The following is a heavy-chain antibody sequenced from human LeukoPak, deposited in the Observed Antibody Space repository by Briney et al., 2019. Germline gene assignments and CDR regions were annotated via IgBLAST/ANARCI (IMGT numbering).Heavy chain of an antibody. D-gene: IGHD6-13*01. Sequence: PSETLSLTCAVYGGSFSGYYWSWIRQPPGEGLEWIGEINHSGSTNYNPSLKSRVTISVDTSKNQFSLKLSSVTAADTAVYYCARFYSSSWYVGAFDIWGQGTMVTVSS. V-gene: IGHV4-34*01. CDR1: GGSFSGYY. J-gene: IGHJ3*02. CDR2: INHSGST. CDR3: ARFYSSSWYVGAFDI.